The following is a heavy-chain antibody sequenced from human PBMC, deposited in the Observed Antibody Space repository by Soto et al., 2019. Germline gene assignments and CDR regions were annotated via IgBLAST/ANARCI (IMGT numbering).Heavy chain of an antibody. V-gene: IGHV1-3*01. CDR1: GYTFSNYD. CDR3: TRSCSSTSCYENAYDI. CDR2: ISVGNGNT. J-gene: IGHJ3*02. D-gene: IGHD2-2*01. Sequence: ASVKISCKASGYTFSNYDMHWVREAPGQRLEWMGWISVGNGNTKYSQKFQGRLTITRDTSANTADMELSSLRSEDTAVYYCTRSCSSTSCYENAYDIWGQGTMVTVSS.